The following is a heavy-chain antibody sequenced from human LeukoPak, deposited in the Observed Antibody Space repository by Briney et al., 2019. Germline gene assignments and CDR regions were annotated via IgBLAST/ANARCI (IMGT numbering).Heavy chain of an antibody. CDR1: GGTFSSYA. CDR3: ARPPGYTYYYDSSGYYSVGAFDI. J-gene: IGHJ3*02. D-gene: IGHD3-22*01. V-gene: IGHV1-69*01. Sequence: ASVKVSCKASGGTFSSYAISWVRQAPGQGLEWMGGIIPIFGTANYAQKFQGRVTITADESTSTAYMELSSLRSEDTAVYYCARPPGYTYYYDSSGYYSVGAFDIWGQGTMVTVSS. CDR2: IIPIFGTA.